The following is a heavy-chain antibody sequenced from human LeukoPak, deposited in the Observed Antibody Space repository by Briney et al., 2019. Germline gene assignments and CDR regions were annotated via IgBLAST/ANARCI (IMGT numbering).Heavy chain of an antibody. D-gene: IGHD6-19*01. CDR3: ARDRYSSGWYGFDY. Sequence: KPSETLSLTCTVSGGSISSGDYYWSWIRQPPGKGLEWIGYIYYSGSTYYNPSLKSRVTISVDTPKNQFSLKLSSVTAADTAVYYCARDRYSSGWYGFDYWGQGTLVTVSS. CDR2: IYYSGST. CDR1: GGSISSGDYY. J-gene: IGHJ4*02. V-gene: IGHV4-30-4*01.